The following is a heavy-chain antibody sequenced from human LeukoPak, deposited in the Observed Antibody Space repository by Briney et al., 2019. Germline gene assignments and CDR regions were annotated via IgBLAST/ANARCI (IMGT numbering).Heavy chain of an antibody. Sequence: PGGSLRLSCAASGFTVSSNYMSWVRQAPGKGLEWVSAISGSGGSTYYADSVKGRFTISRDNSKNTLYLQMNSLRAEDTAVYYCAKAPSYYYDSRGFHYFDYWGQGTLVTVSS. V-gene: IGHV3-23*01. J-gene: IGHJ4*02. D-gene: IGHD3-22*01. CDR1: GFTVSSNY. CDR3: AKAPSYYYDSRGFHYFDY. CDR2: ISGSGGST.